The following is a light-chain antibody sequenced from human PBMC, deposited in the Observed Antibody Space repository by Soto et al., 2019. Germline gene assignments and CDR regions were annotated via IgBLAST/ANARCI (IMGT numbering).Light chain of an antibody. Sequence: DVVMTQSPLSLPVTLGQPASISCRSSQSLVYRDGNTNLNWFQQRPGLSPRRLIYEVSTRDSGVQNRFSGSGSGTDFSLRTSRVEAADVGIYNCMQATHRPFTFGPGTKVDIK. V-gene: IGKV2-30*01. J-gene: IGKJ3*01. CDR2: EVS. CDR1: QSLVYRDGNTN. CDR3: MQATHRPFT.